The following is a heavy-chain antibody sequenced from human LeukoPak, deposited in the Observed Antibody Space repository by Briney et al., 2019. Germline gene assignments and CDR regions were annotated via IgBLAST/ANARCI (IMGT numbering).Heavy chain of an antibody. Sequence: ASVKVSCKASGYTFTGYYMHWVRQAPGQGLEWMGWINPNSGGTNYAQKFQGRVTMTRDTSISTAYMELSRLRSDDTAVYYCARDEGCSSTSCYRPYYYYYMDVWGKGTTVTISS. V-gene: IGHV1-2*02. J-gene: IGHJ6*03. D-gene: IGHD2-2*01. CDR2: INPNSGGT. CDR3: ARDEGCSSTSCYRPYYYYYMDV. CDR1: GYTFTGYY.